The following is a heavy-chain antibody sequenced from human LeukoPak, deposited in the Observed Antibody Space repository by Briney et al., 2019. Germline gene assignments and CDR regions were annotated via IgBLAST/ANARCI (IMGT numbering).Heavy chain of an antibody. V-gene: IGHV4-39*01. CDR1: GGSISSSDYY. CDR3: ARHLGYSSGWFNWFDP. J-gene: IGHJ5*02. D-gene: IGHD6-19*01. CDR2: IYYSVTT. Sequence: PSETLSLTCTVSGGSISSSDYYWGWIRQPPGKGLEWIGSIYYSVTTYYNPSLKSRVTISVDTSKNQFSLKLSSVTAADTAVYYCARHLGYSSGWFNWFDPWGQGTLVTVSS.